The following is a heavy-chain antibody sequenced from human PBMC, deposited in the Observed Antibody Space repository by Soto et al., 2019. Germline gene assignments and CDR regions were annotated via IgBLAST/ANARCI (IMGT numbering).Heavy chain of an antibody. V-gene: IGHV1-2*02. CDR1: GYTFTGYY. J-gene: IGHJ6*02. D-gene: IGHD5-12*01. CDR3: ARDGGGSGYDNYYYYYGMDV. CDR2: INPNSGGT. Sequence: ASVKVSCKASGYTFTGYYMHWVRQAPGQGLEWMGWINPNSGGTNYAQKFQGRVTMTRDTSISTAYMELSRLRSDDTAVYYCARDGGGSGYDNYYYYYGMDVWGQGTTVTVS.